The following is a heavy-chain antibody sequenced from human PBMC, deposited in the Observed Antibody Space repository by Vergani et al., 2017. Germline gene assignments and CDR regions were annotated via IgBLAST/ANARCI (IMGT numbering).Heavy chain of an antibody. CDR2: INWNSDSI. CDR1: GFTFDDYA. Sequence: EVQLVESGGGLVQPGRFLRLFCAASGFTFDDYAMHWVRQAPGKGLEWVSGINWNSDSIAYADSVKGRFPISRDNAKNSLYLQMNSLRAEDTALYYCVKDIAASGNYWYLDRWVGGTLVGDCS. D-gene: IGHD6-13*01. CDR3: VKDIAASGNYWYLDR. J-gene: IGHJ2*01. V-gene: IGHV3-9*01.